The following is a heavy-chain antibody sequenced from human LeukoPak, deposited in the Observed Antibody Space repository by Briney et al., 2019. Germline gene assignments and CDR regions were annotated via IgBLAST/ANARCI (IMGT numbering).Heavy chain of an antibody. J-gene: IGHJ6*03. Sequence: SVKVSCKASGFTFTRSAMQWVRQARGQRLEWIGWIVVGSGNTKYAQKFQERVTITRDMSTGTAYMDLSSLRSEDTAVYYCAASGFGFGELPSYFYYYMDVWGKGTTVTISS. V-gene: IGHV1-58*02. CDR1: GFTFTRSA. CDR2: IVVGSGNT. D-gene: IGHD3-10*01. CDR3: AASGFGFGELPSYFYYYMDV.